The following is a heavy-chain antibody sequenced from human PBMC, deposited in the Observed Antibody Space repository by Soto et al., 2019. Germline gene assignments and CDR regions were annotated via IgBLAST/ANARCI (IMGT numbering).Heavy chain of an antibody. V-gene: IGHV3-48*02. CDR1: GFTFSSYS. J-gene: IGHJ6*02. Sequence: GSLRLSCAASGFTFSSYSMNWVRQAPGKGLEWISYISSSASAIYYADFLKGRFTISRDDAKNSLYLQMNGLRDEDTAVYYCARDLPLARWVGGMDVWGQGTTVTVSS. CDR3: ARDLPLARWVGGMDV. D-gene: IGHD1-26*01. CDR2: ISSSASAI.